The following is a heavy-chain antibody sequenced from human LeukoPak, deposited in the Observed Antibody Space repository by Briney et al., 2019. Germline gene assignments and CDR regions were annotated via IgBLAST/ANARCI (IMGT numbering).Heavy chain of an antibody. J-gene: IGHJ4*02. CDR2: IKQDGSEK. V-gene: IGHV3-7*01. Sequence: GGSLRLSCAASGFTFSDAWMSWVRQAPGKGLEWVANIKQDGSEKYYVDSVKGRFTISRDNAKNSLYLQMNSLRAEDTAMYYCARDSAGNDYWGQGTLVTVSS. D-gene: IGHD6-13*01. CDR1: GFTFSDAW. CDR3: ARDSAGNDY.